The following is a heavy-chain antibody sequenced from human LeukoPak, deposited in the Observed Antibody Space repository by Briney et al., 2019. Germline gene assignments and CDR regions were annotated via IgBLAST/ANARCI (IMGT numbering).Heavy chain of an antibody. CDR2: ISGSGGST. D-gene: IGHD5-12*01. J-gene: IGHJ5*02. CDR3: VKAGLPRGYSGYDLAWFDP. Sequence: GGSLRLSCAASRFTFSNYAMGWVRQAPGKGLEWVSAISGSGGSTYYADSVKGRFTISRDNSKNTLYLQMNSLRAEDTAVYYGVKAGLPRGYSGYDLAWFDPWGQGTLVTVSS. V-gene: IGHV3-23*01. CDR1: RFTFSNYA.